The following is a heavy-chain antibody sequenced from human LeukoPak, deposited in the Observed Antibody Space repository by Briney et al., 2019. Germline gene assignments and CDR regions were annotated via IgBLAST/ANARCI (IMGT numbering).Heavy chain of an antibody. CDR2: ISYDGSNK. CDR1: GFTFSSYA. Sequence: GRSLRLSCAASGFTFSSYAMHWVRQAPGKGLEWVAVISYDGSNKYYADSVKGRFTISRDNSKNTLYLQMNSLRAEDTAVYYCARDVLVAGTVTALDYWGQGTLVTVSS. D-gene: IGHD6-19*01. V-gene: IGHV3-30-3*01. CDR3: ARDVLVAGTVTALDY. J-gene: IGHJ4*02.